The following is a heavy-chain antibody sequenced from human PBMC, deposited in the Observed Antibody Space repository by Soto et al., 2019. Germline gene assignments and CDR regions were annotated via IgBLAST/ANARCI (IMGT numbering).Heavy chain of an antibody. CDR3: AKVRADYYDSSGYPFGY. CDR1: GFTFSSYA. J-gene: IGHJ4*02. V-gene: IGHV3-23*01. CDR2: ISGSGGST. D-gene: IGHD3-22*01. Sequence: GGSLRLSCAASGFTFSSYAMSWVRQAPGKGLEWVSGISGSGGSTYYADSVKGRFTISRDNSRNTLYLQMNSLRAEDTAVYYCAKVRADYYDSSGYPFGYWGQGTLVTVSS.